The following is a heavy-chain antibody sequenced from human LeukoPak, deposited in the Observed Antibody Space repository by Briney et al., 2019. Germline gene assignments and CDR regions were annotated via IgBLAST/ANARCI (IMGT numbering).Heavy chain of an antibody. Sequence: SETLSLTCTVSGGSIIGFYWSWVRQPPGKGLEWIGYISYSGSTNCNPSLKRRVTISLDASKNHFSLKLKSVTAADTAVYYCARVILGPWGKTAIGPESYGMDVWGQGTTVTVSS. CDR2: ISYSGST. D-gene: IGHD3-16*01. CDR1: GGSIIGFY. CDR3: ARVILGPWGKTAIGPESYGMDV. J-gene: IGHJ6*02. V-gene: IGHV4-59*01.